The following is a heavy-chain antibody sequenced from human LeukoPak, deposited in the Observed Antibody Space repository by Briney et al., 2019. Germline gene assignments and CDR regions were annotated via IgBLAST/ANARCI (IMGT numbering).Heavy chain of an antibody. D-gene: IGHD6-6*01. CDR3: VRRGGSITTRPFDY. CDR1: EFTFSSFW. CDR2: IKQDGSEK. Sequence: GGSLRLSCSTSEFTFSSFWMSWVRQAPGKGLEWVANIKQDGSEKYYVDSVKGRFTISRDNAKNSLYLQMDSLRAEDTAEYYCVRRGGSITTRPFDYWGQGTLVTVSS. V-gene: IGHV3-7*01. J-gene: IGHJ4*02.